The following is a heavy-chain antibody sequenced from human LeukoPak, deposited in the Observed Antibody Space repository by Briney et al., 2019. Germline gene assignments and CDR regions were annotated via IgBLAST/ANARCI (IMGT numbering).Heavy chain of an antibody. CDR3: ARDASGSSIAALPCPY. CDR2: ISSSSSYI. D-gene: IGHD6-6*01. Sequence: GGSLRLSCAASGFTFSSYSMNWVRQAPGKGLEWVSSISSSSSYIYYADSVKGRFTISRDNAKNSLYLQMNSLRAEDTAVYYCARDASGSSIAALPCPYWGQGTLVTVSS. J-gene: IGHJ4*02. CDR1: GFTFSSYS. V-gene: IGHV3-21*01.